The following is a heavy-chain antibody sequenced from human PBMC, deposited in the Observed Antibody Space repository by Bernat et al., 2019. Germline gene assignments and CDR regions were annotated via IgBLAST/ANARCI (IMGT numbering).Heavy chain of an antibody. J-gene: IGHJ4*02. Sequence: LVESGGGLVQPGRSLRLSCAASGFTFDDYAMHWVRQAPGKGLEWVSGISWNSGSIGYADSVKGRFTISRDNAKNSLYLQMNSLRAEDTALYYCAKDIQRLGELSLIDYWGQGTLVTVSS. D-gene: IGHD3-16*02. CDR3: AKDIQRLGELSLIDY. CDR1: GFTFDDYA. V-gene: IGHV3-9*01. CDR2: ISWNSGSI.